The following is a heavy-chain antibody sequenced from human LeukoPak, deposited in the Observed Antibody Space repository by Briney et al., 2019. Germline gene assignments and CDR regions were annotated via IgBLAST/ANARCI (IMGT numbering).Heavy chain of an antibody. D-gene: IGHD2-15*01. J-gene: IGHJ5*02. CDR3: ARDPLGYCSGGSCYFWFDP. V-gene: IGHV1-2*02. Sequence: GASVKVSCKASGYTFTGYYMHWVRQAPGQGLEWMGWINPNSGGTNYAQKFQGRVTMSGDTSISTAYMELSRLRSDDTAVYYCARDPLGYCSGGSCYFWFDPWGQGTLVTVSS. CDR1: GYTFTGYY. CDR2: INPNSGGT.